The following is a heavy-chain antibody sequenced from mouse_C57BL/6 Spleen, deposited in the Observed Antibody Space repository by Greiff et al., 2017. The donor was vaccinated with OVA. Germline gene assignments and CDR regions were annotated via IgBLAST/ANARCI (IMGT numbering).Heavy chain of an antibody. CDR2: ISDGGSYT. V-gene: IGHV5-4*01. J-gene: IGHJ3*01. CDR1: GFTFSSYA. Sequence: EVQGVESGGGLVKPGGSLKLSCAASGFTFSSYAMSWVRQTPEKRLEWVATISDGGSYTYYPDNVKGRFTISRDNAKNNLYLQMSHLKSEDTAMYYCARDPGGLAYWGQGTLVTVSA. CDR3: ARDPGGLAY.